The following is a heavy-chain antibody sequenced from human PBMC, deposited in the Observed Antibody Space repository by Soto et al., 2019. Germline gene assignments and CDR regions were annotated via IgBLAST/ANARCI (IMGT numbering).Heavy chain of an antibody. Sequence: EVQLLESGGDLVQPGGALRLSCVASGFSFSDQAMTWVRQAPGKGLEWISGISASGGSIYYSDSVKGRFTISRDDSEIRLHLQMNNLRAEDTAVYFCAKVVPFFYDTTGRGSAFDIWGQGTMVTVSS. V-gene: IGHV3-23*01. J-gene: IGHJ3*02. CDR3: AKVVPFFYDTTGRGSAFDI. CDR2: ISASGGSI. CDR1: GFSFSDQA. D-gene: IGHD3-22*01.